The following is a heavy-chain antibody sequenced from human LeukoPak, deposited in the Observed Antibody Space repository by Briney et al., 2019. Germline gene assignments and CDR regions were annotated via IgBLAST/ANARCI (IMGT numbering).Heavy chain of an antibody. CDR1: GGTFNSYA. V-gene: IGHV1-69*13. CDR2: IIPIFGTA. Sequence: SVKVSCKAPGGTFNSYAISWVRQAPGQGLEWMGGIIPIFGTANYAQKFKGRVTITADESTSTAYMELSSLRSEDTAVYYCARDIYVYGDYSDYYYMDVWGKGTTVTVSS. CDR3: ARDIYVYGDYSDYYYMDV. J-gene: IGHJ6*03. D-gene: IGHD4-17*01.